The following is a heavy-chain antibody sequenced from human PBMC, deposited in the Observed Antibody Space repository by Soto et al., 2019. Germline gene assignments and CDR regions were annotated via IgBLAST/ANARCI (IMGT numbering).Heavy chain of an antibody. J-gene: IGHJ6*02. Sequence: EVQLVESGGALVQPGGSLRLSCAASAFTFSNYWMYWVRQAPGKGLVWVSRVNNDGTDTTHADSVKGRFTISRDNADNTLYLQMNSLRAEDTVVYYCARGGLQHALDVWGQGYTVTVSS. CDR2: VNNDGTDT. CDR3: ARGGLQHALDV. D-gene: IGHD6-13*01. CDR1: AFTFSNYW. V-gene: IGHV3-74*03.